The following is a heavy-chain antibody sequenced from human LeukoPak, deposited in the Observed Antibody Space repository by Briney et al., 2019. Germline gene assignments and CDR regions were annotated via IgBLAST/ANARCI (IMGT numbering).Heavy chain of an antibody. Sequence: GGSLRLSCATSGFTFSDFWMHWVRQAAGKGPVWVSRINTDGSSTSYADSVKGRLTISRDNAKNTLYLQMNGLRADDTAVYYCARGTTLTGWDVWGQGTTVTVSS. V-gene: IGHV3-74*01. CDR2: INTDGSST. CDR3: ARGTTLTGWDV. CDR1: GFTFSDFW. J-gene: IGHJ6*02. D-gene: IGHD3-9*01.